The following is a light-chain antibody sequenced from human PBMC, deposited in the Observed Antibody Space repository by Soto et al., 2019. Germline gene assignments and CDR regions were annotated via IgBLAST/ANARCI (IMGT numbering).Light chain of an antibody. V-gene: IGKV1-5*03. CDR2: KAS. J-gene: IGKJ2*01. Sequence: DTQMTQSPSTLSASVGDRVTITCRASQSIGNWLAWYQQKPGEAPKLLIYKASTLEGGVPSRFGGSGSGTEFTLTISSLQPEDFAVYYCQQYNGSFGQGTKLEIK. CDR1: QSIGNW. CDR3: QQYNGS.